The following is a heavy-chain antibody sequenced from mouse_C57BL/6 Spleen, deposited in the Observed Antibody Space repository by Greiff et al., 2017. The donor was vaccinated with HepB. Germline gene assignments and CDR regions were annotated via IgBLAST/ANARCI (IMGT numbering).Heavy chain of an antibody. CDR3: AKSDDYGVSWCAY. Sequence: VQLQQSGPELVKPGASVKISCKASGYSFTSYYIHWVKQRPGQGLEWIGWIYPGSGNTKYNEKFKGKATLTADTSSSTAYMQHSSLTSEDSAVYYGAKSDDYGVSWCAYWGQGTLVTVSA. D-gene: IGHD2-4*01. V-gene: IGHV1-66*01. CDR1: GYSFTSYY. CDR2: IYPGSGNT. J-gene: IGHJ3*01.